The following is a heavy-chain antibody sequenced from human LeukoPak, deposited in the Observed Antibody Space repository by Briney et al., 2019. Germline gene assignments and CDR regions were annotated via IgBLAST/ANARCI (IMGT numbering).Heavy chain of an antibody. J-gene: IGHJ3*02. CDR2: INPNSGDT. CDR3: ARGRRHNIVVVTATCNAFDM. CDR1: GYTFTGYY. V-gene: IGHV1-2*02. D-gene: IGHD2-21*02. Sequence: ASVKVSCKASGYTFTGYYMHWVRQAPGQGLEWMGWINPNSGDTKYAQNFQGRVTMTRDTSIRTAYMELRRLRSDDTAVYYCARGRRHNIVVVTATCNAFDMWGQGSMVAVSS.